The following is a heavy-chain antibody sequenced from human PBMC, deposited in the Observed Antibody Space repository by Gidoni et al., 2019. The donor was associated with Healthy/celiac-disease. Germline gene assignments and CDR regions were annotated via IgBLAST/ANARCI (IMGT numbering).Heavy chain of an antibody. CDR1: GFTFTSSA. CDR2: IVVGSGNT. Sequence: QMQLVQSGPEVKQPATSVKVSCKASGFTFTSSAMPWVRQARGQRLEWIGWIVVGSGNTNYAQKFQERDTITRDMSTSTDYMELNSLRSEDTAVYYCAAGRIAVAGTNVYFDYWGQRTLVTVSS. V-gene: IGHV1-58*02. CDR3: AAGRIAVAGTNVYFDY. D-gene: IGHD6-19*01. J-gene: IGHJ4*02.